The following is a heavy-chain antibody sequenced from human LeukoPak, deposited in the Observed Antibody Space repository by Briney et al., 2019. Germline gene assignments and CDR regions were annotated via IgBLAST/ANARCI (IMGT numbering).Heavy chain of an antibody. Sequence: ASVKVSCKASGYTFTSYGISWVRQAPGQGLEWMGRIIPILGIANYAQKFQGRVTITADKSTSTAYMELSSLRSEDTAVYYCARDKARGYDFWSAQLTDYWGQGTLVTVSS. D-gene: IGHD3-3*01. V-gene: IGHV1-69*04. CDR2: IIPILGIA. CDR1: GYTFTSYG. J-gene: IGHJ4*02. CDR3: ARDKARGYDFWSAQLTDY.